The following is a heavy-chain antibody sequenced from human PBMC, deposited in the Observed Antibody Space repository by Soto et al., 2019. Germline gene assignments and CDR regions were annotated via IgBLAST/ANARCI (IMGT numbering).Heavy chain of an antibody. J-gene: IGHJ4*02. V-gene: IGHV4-4*07. Sequence: SETLSLTCTVSGGSISSYYWSWIRQPAGKGLEWIVRIYTSGSTNYNPSLKSRVTMSVDTTKNQFSLKLSSVTAADTAVYYCASSSNYVWFDYWGQGTLVTVSS. CDR2: IYTSGST. D-gene: IGHD4-4*01. CDR3: ASSSNYVWFDY. CDR1: GGSISSYY.